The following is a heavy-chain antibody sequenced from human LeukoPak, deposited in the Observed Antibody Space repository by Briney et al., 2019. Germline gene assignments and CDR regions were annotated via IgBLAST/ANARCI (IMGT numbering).Heavy chain of an antibody. J-gene: IGHJ4*02. CDR3: ARQGPGYCGGTSCYGVAY. D-gene: IGHD2-2*01. CDR2: INTKTGNP. V-gene: IGHV7-4-1*02. CDR1: GYTFTHYG. Sequence: ASVKVSCKASGYTFTHYGINWVRQAPGQGLEWMAWINTKTGNPTYAQGFTGRFVFSLGTSVRTAYLQINSLKAEDTAVYYCARQGPGYCGGTSCYGVAYWGQGTLVTVSS.